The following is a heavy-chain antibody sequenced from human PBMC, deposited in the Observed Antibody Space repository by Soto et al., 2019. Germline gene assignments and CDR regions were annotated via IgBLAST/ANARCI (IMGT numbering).Heavy chain of an antibody. J-gene: IGHJ5*02. V-gene: IGHV3-30*18. CDR2: ISYHGINT. CDR3: AKTGGSGYDWGWFDP. D-gene: IGHD5-12*01. Sequence: QVQLVESGGGVVQPGGSLRLSCAASGFTFSSYGMHWVRQAPGKGLEWVAVISYHGINTHYADSVKGRFTISRDNYKNTLYLHMNSLRPEDTAVYYCAKTGGSGYDWGWFDPWGQGTLVTVSS. CDR1: GFTFSSYG.